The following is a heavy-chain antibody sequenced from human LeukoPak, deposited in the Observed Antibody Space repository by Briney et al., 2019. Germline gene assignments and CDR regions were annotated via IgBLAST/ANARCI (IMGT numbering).Heavy chain of an antibody. Sequence: SETLSLTCTVSGYSITRGYYWSWIRQPPGKGLEWIGYIYYSGSTNYNPSLKSRVTISVDTSKNQFSLKLSSVTAADTAVYYCARRYYDSSGYQYYYYYYMDVWGKGTTVTVSS. CDR2: IYYSGST. J-gene: IGHJ6*03. CDR3: ARRYYDSSGYQYYYYYYMDV. V-gene: IGHV4-59*01. D-gene: IGHD3-22*01. CDR1: GYSITRGYY.